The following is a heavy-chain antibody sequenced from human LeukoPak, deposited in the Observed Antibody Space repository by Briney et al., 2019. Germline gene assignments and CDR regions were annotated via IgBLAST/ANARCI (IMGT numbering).Heavy chain of an antibody. J-gene: IGHJ4*02. Sequence: GGSLRLSCAASGFTFSSYSMNWVRQAPGKGLEWVSSISSSSSYIYYADSVKGRFTISRDNAKNSLYLQMNSLRAEDTAVYYCAREPDIVATFGYWGQGTLVTVSS. CDR3: AREPDIVATFGY. CDR1: GFTFSSYS. D-gene: IGHD5-12*01. CDR2: ISSSSSYI. V-gene: IGHV3-21*01.